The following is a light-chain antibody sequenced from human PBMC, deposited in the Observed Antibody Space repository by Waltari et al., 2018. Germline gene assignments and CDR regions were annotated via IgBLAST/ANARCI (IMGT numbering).Light chain of an antibody. Sequence: DIQLTQSPSFLSASVGDRVTITCRASQGISSYLSWYQQKPGKAPNLLIYAASTLQSGVPSRLSGSGSGTEFTLTISSLQPEDFATYYCQQLNSYPLFTFGPGTKVDIK. J-gene: IGKJ3*01. CDR2: AAS. CDR3: QQLNSYPLFT. CDR1: QGISSY. V-gene: IGKV1-9*01.